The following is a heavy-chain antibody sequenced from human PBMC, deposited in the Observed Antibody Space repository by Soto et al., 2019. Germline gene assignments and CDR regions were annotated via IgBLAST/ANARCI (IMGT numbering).Heavy chain of an antibody. CDR2: IYYSGST. CDR1: GGSISSYY. J-gene: IGHJ5*02. D-gene: IGHD3-10*01. Sequence: PSETLSLTCTVSGGSISSYYWSWIRQPPGKGLEWIGYIYYSGSTNYNPSLKSRVTISVDTSKNQLSLKLSSVTAADTAVYYCARLLWSHSNWFDPSGQGTLVTVSS. V-gene: IGHV4-59*08. CDR3: ARLLWSHSNWFDP.